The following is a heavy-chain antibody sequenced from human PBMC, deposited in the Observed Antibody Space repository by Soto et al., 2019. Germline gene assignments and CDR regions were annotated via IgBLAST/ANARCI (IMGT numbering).Heavy chain of an antibody. Sequence: SEPLSLTCTVSGDSIRSYYWTWIRQPPGKGLELIGYIYYSGSTRYNPSLKSRVTISVDMSKNQFSLKLSSVIAADTAVYYCARAYGGFDNGLDVWGQGTAVTVS. D-gene: IGHD5-12*01. J-gene: IGHJ6*02. CDR1: GDSIRSYY. CDR2: IYYSGST. V-gene: IGHV4-59*01. CDR3: ARAYGGFDNGLDV.